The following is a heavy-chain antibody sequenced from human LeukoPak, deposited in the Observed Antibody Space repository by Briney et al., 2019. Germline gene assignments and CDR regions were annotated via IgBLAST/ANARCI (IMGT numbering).Heavy chain of an antibody. V-gene: IGHV3-74*01. Sequence: PGGSLRLSCAASGFTFSRHWMHWVRQAPGKGLVWISRINSDASDTNYADFVKGRFTISRDNAKNTVYLQINSLRDEDTAVYYCARICRSTDCLIPDWGQGTPVTVSS. CDR3: ARICRSTDCLIPD. CDR2: INSDASDT. CDR1: GFTFSRHW. D-gene: IGHD2-2*01. J-gene: IGHJ4*02.